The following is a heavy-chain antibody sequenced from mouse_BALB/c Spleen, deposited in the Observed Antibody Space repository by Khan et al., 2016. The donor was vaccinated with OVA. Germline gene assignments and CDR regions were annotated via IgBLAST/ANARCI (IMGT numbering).Heavy chain of an antibody. V-gene: IGHV1-26*01. D-gene: IGHD2-14*01. CDR1: GYSFTGYY. J-gene: IGHJ3*01. Sequence: VQLQQSGPDLVKPGASVKMSCKASGYSFTGYYMNWVKQSHGESLECIGRVNPNTGNTNYNQKFRGKAILIVDTSSSTAYMELRSLTSEDSAVYYCARGYDFFAYWGQGTLVTVSA. CDR3: ARGYDFFAY. CDR2: VNPNTGNT.